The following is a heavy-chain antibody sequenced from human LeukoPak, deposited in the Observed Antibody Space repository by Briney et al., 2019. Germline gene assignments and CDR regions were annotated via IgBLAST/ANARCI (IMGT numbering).Heavy chain of an antibody. V-gene: IGHV4-39*01. D-gene: IGHD1-14*01. CDR1: GGSISSSSYY. Sequence: PSETLSLTCTVSGGSISSSSYYWGWIRQPPGKGLEWIGSIYYSGSTYYNPSLKSRVTISVDTSKNQFSLKLSSVTAADTAVYYCARLSQVYYFDYWGQGALVTVSS. CDR3: ARLSQVYYFDY. J-gene: IGHJ4*02. CDR2: IYYSGST.